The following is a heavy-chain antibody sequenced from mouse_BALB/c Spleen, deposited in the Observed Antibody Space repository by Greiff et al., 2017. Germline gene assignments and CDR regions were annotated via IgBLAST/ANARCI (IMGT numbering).Heavy chain of an antibody. Sequence: VQLQQSVAELVKPGASVKLSCKTSGYTFTSYWIQWVKQRPGQGLGWIGEIFPGTGTTYYNEKFKGKATLTIDTSSSTAYMQLSSLTSEDSAVYFCARSGNYEEGFAYWGQGTLVTVSA. V-gene: IGHV1S132*01. D-gene: IGHD2-1*01. CDR1: GYTFTSYW. CDR3: ARSGNYEEGFAY. J-gene: IGHJ3*01. CDR2: IFPGTGTT.